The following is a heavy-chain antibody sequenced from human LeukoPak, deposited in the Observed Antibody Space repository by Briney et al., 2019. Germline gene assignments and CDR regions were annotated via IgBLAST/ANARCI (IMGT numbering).Heavy chain of an antibody. V-gene: IGHV3-21*01. CDR2: ISGRSSHV. J-gene: IGHJ1*01. Sequence: PGGSLRLSCSASGFSFSDYDMNWVRQAPGKGLEWVSAISGRSSHVYYGESVKGRFTISRDNAKNSLYLQLDSLGVEDTAVYYCGRAFPPLRTSSAGDLWGQGTLVTVSS. CDR3: GRAFPPLRTSSAGDL. D-gene: IGHD3-16*01. CDR1: GFSFSDYD.